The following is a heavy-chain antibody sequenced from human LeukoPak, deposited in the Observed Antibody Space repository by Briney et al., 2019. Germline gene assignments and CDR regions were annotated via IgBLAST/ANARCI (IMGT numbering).Heavy chain of an antibody. J-gene: IGHJ5*02. CDR2: ISAYNGNT. D-gene: IGHD6-13*01. CDR3: ARVRRGSSWGHNWFDP. CDR1: GYTFTSYG. V-gene: IGHV1-18*01. Sequence: GASVKVSCKASGYTFTSYGISWVRQAPGQGLEWMGWISAYNGNTNYAQKLQGRVTMTTDTSTSTAYMELRSLRSDDTAVYHCARVRRGSSWGHNWFDPWGQGTLVTVSS.